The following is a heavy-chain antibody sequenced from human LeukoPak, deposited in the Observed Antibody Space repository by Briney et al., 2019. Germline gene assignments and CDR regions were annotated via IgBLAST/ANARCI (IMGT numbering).Heavy chain of an antibody. CDR1: GYTFTSYG. CDR2: ISAYNGNT. J-gene: IGHJ4*02. Sequence: ASVKVSCKASGYTFTSYGISWVRQAPGQGLEWMGWISAYNGNTNHAQKFQGRVTITTDTSTSTAYMELRSLRSDDTAVYYCARDRPIPSSGWGNRLDYWGQGTLVNVSS. D-gene: IGHD6-19*01. V-gene: IGHV1-18*01. CDR3: ARDRPIPSSGWGNRLDY.